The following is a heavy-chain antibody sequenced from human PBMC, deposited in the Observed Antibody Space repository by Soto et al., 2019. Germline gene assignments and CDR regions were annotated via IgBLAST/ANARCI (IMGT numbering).Heavy chain of an antibody. J-gene: IGHJ4*02. D-gene: IGHD1-7*01. CDR2: ISAYNGNT. Sequence: ASVKVSCKASGYTFTSYGISWVRQAPGQGLEWMGWISAYNGNTNYAQKLQGRVTITADKSTSTAYMELSSLRSEDTAVYYCAWSPNWNYGEFDYWGQGTLVTVSS. CDR1: GYTFTSYG. CDR3: AWSPNWNYGEFDY. V-gene: IGHV1-18*01.